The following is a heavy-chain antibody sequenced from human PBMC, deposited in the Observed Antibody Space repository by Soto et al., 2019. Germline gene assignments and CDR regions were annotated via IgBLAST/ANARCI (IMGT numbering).Heavy chain of an antibody. V-gene: IGHV3-33*01. Sequence: QVQLVESGGGVVQPGRSLRLSCAASEFTFSTYGMHWVRQAPGKGLEWVAVIWYDGSNKYYADSVKGRFTISRDNSRDTLYLQMNSLRAEDTAVYYCARAVGPFDYWGQGTLVTVSS. J-gene: IGHJ4*02. CDR3: ARAVGPFDY. CDR2: IWYDGSNK. CDR1: EFTFSTYG.